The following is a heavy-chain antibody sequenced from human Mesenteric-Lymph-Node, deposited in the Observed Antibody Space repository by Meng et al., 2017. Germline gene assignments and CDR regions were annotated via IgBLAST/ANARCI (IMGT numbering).Heavy chain of an antibody. D-gene: IGHD2-21*01. CDR3: AREGRSHQVGVSVY. V-gene: IGHV4-30-4*01. CDR1: GGSISSGDYY. J-gene: IGHJ4*02. CDR2: IYNSGST. Sequence: VQLQQSVPGLEKPFQTLSLTCTFSGGSISSGDYYWSRLRQPPGKGPEWIGYIYNSGSTYYNPSLKSRVTISVDTSKNPFSLKLRFVTSADTAVYYCAREGRSHQVGVSVYWGQGNLVTVSS.